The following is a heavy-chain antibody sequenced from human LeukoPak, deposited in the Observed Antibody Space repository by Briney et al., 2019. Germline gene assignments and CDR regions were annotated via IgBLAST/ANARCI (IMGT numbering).Heavy chain of an antibody. D-gene: IGHD1-26*01. CDR2: TSYDGSSE. J-gene: IGHJ4*02. CDR3: AKDFKVLYGIYSGSQGTYLDF. V-gene: IGHV3-30*18. Sequence: PGGSLRLSCAASGFTFNSYVMHCVRQAPGKGLEWVAVTSYDGSSEYYADSVKGRFTISRDNSKNTLDLQMNSLRAEDTAVYYCAKDFKVLYGIYSGSQGTYLDFWGQGTLVTVSS. CDR1: GFTFNSYV.